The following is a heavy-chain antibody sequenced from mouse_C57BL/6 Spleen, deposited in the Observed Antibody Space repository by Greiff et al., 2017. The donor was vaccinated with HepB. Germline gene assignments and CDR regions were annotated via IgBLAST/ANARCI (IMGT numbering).Heavy chain of an antibody. CDR2: INPSTGGT. J-gene: IGHJ3*01. D-gene: IGHD1-1*01. V-gene: IGHV1-42*01. Sequence: VQLQQSGPELVKPGASVKISCKASGYSFTGYYMNWVKQSPEKSLEWIGEINPSTGGTTYNQKFKAKATLTVDKSSSTAYMQLKSLTSEDSAVYYCAIYYGSSYPNYWGQGTLVTVSA. CDR1: GYSFTGYY. CDR3: AIYYGSSYPNY.